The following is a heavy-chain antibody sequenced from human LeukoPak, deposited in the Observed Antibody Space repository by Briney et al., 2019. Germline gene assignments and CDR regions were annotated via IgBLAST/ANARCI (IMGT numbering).Heavy chain of an antibody. D-gene: IGHD3-10*01. V-gene: IGHV4-4*08. CDR2: IYNSGST. J-gene: IGHJ3*02. CDR1: DDSITMYY. CDR3: ARDVYYYGSGYFLNAFDI. Sequence: SETLSLTCSVSDDSITMYYWTWIRQPPGKGLEWMGRIYNSGSTNYNPSLKSRVTISVDTSKNQFSLRLSSVTAADTAVYYCARDVYYYGSGYFLNAFDIWGQGTMVTVSS.